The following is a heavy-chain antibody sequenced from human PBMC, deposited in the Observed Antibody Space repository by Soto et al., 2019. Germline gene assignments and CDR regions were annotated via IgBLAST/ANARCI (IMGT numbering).Heavy chain of an antibody. CDR2: IYYNGTT. V-gene: IGHV4-59*08. CDR3: ARLGTSYYYDTSGYEFDY. J-gene: IGHJ4*02. Sequence: SQTLSLTCTVSGSSLSSYYLIWLRQPPEKGMEWIGYIYYNGTTNYNPSLKSRVTISIDTSKNQFSLKLSSVTAADTAVYYCARLGTSYYYDTSGYEFDYWGQGTLVTVSS. CDR1: GSSLSSYY. D-gene: IGHD3-22*01.